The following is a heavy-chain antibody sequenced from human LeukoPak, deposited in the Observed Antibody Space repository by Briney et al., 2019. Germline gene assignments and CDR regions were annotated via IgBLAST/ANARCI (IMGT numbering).Heavy chain of an antibody. CDR1: GFTFSSYG. J-gene: IGHJ4*02. V-gene: IGHV3-15*01. CDR3: TTHHPPDY. Sequence: GGSLRLSCAASGFTFSSYGMHWVRQAPGKGLEWVGRIKKKTDGGTADYAAPVKGRFTISRDDSKNTVYVQMNSLKTEDTAVYYCTTHHPPDYWGQGTLVTVSS. CDR2: IKKKTDGGTA.